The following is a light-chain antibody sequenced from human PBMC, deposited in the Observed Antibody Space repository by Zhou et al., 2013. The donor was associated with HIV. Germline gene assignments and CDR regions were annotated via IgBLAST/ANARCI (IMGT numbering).Light chain of an antibody. CDR3: QQYANSPQT. Sequence: EIVLTQSPGTLSLSPGERATLSCRASHTVSANYVAWYQQKPGQAPRLLVYGASTRATGIPDRFTGSGSGTDFTLTFTTLGPEDFAVYYCQQYANSPQTFGQGPRWRSN. J-gene: IGKJ2*01. CDR2: GAS. CDR1: HTVSANY. V-gene: IGKV3-20*01.